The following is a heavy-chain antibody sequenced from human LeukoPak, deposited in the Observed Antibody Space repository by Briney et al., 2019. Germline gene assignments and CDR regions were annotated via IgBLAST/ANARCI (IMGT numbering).Heavy chain of an antibody. CDR3: AREGGDAFDI. CDR2: ISGTNTYI. V-gene: IGHV3-21*01. CDR1: GFTFTTHS. D-gene: IGHD3-16*01. Sequence: GGSLRLSCAASGFTFTTHSFNWLRQAPGKGLEWVASISGTNTYIKYADSVKGRFTTSRDNTKNSVFLQMNSLTGEDTAVYYCAREGGDAFDIWGQGTMVTVSS. J-gene: IGHJ3*02.